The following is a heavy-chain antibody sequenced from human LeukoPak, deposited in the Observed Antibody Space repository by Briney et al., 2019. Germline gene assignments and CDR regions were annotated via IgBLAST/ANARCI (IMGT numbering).Heavy chain of an antibody. CDR3: ARVGDSEGDFDY. V-gene: IGHV4-4*02. CDR1: GGSISSSNW. J-gene: IGHJ4*02. D-gene: IGHD3-16*01. CDR2: IYHSGST. Sequence: SGTLSLTCADSGGSISSSNWWSWVRQPPGKGLEWIGEIYHSGSTNYNPSLKSRVTISVDTSKNQFSLKLSSVTAADTAVYYCARVGDSEGDFDYWGQGTLVTVSS.